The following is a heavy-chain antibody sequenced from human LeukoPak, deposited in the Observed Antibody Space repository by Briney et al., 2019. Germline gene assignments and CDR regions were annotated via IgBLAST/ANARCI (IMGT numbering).Heavy chain of an antibody. CDR2: IYYSGST. J-gene: IGHJ4*02. V-gene: IGHV4-59*08. CDR3: VRQPSPYYYTH. D-gene: IGHD3-10*01. CDR1: GGSISSYY. Sequence: KTSETLSLTCTVSGGSISSYYWSWIRQPPGKGLEWIGYIYYSGSTNYNPSLKSRVTISVDTSKNQFSLKLSSVTAADTAVYYCVRQPSPYYYTHWGQGTLVTVSS.